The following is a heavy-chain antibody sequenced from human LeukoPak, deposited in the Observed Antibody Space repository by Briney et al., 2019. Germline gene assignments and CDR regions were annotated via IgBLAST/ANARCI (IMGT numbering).Heavy chain of an antibody. CDR2: IIPIFGTA. CDR3: ARDDCSSTSCYDAFDI. V-gene: IGHV1-69*05. CDR1: GGTFSSYA. Sequence: SVKVSCKASGGTFSSYAISWVRQAPGQGLEWMGGIIPIFGTANYAQKFQGRVTITTDESTSTAYMELSSLRSEDTAVYYCARDDCSSTSCYDAFDIWGQGTMVTVSS. D-gene: IGHD2-2*01. J-gene: IGHJ3*02.